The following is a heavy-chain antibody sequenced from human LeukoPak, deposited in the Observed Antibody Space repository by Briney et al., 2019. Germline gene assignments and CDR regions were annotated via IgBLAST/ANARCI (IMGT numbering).Heavy chain of an antibody. Sequence: GRSLRLSCAASGFTVSSNYMSWVRQAPGKGLEWVSVIHSGGYTYYADSVKGRFTISRDNSKNTLYLQMNSLRAEDTAVYYCARDSSSDANWGQGTLVTVSS. CDR2: IHSGGYT. CDR3: ARDSSSDAN. D-gene: IGHD6-13*01. CDR1: GFTVSSNY. J-gene: IGHJ4*02. V-gene: IGHV3-66*01.